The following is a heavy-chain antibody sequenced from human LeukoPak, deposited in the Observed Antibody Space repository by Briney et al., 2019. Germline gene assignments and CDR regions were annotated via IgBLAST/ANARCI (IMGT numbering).Heavy chain of an antibody. CDR2: MHYIGAT. CDR3: VRGFYDTRGYRAPFDY. J-gene: IGHJ4*02. D-gene: IGHD3-22*01. Sequence: AETLSLTCTVSGGSITSDYWNWLRHPPGKGLEWIGFMHYIGATHYNPSLKSRVTISVDTSKSQFSLTLNSVTAADTAVYYCVRGFYDTRGYRAPFDYWGQGTLV. CDR1: GGSITSDY. V-gene: IGHV4-59*08.